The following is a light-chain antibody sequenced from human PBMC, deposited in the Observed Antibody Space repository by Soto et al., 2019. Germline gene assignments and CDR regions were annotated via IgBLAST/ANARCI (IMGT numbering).Light chain of an antibody. V-gene: IGKV1-27*01. J-gene: IGKJ3*01. CDR1: QAITNY. CDR3: QQYNSAPFT. Sequence: DIQMTQSPSFLSASVGDRVTITCRASQAITNYLAWYQQKPGRAPKLLIYGASTLQSGVPSRFSGSGSGTDFSLTISSLQPEDVATYYCQQYNSAPFTFGPGTKVDFK. CDR2: GAS.